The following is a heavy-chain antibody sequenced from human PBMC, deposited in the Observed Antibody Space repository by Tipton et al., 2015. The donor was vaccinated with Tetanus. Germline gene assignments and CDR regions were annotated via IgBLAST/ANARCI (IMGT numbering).Heavy chain of an antibody. CDR2: VWYDGSKQ. CDR1: GFTFNGYG. J-gene: IGHJ4*02. V-gene: IGHV3-33*01. Sequence: SLRLSCAASGFTFNGYGMHWVRQAPGKGLEWLAHVWYDGSKQYYADSVKGRFTISRDNSKNTVDLQMNNLRDEDTAVYYCAREPSLEWLGPVESWGQGTLVAVSS. CDR3: AREPSLEWLGPVES. D-gene: IGHD3-3*02.